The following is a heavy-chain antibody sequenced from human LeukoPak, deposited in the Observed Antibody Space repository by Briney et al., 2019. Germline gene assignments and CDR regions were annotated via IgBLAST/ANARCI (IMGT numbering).Heavy chain of an antibody. J-gene: IGHJ5*02. Sequence: SETLSLTCTVSGYSISSGYYWGWIRQPPGKGLEWIGSIYYSGSTYYNPSLKGRVTISVDTSKNQFSLKLSSVTAADTAVYYCARRNSGRLSWFDPWGQGTLVTVSS. V-gene: IGHV4-38-2*02. CDR3: ARRNSGRLSWFDP. CDR2: IYYSGST. CDR1: GYSISSGYY. D-gene: IGHD1-26*01.